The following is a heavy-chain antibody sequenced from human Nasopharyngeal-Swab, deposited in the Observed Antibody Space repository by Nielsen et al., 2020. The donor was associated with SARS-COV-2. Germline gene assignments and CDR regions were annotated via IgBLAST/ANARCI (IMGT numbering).Heavy chain of an antibody. Sequence: ESLKISCAASGFTFSSYSLNWVRQAPGKGLEWVSSISISSSYIYCADSVKGRFTISRDNAKNSLYLQMNSVGDEETDVYYCARVGRVDAFDIWGQGTMVTVSS. CDR1: GFTFSSYS. CDR3: ARVGRVDAFDI. J-gene: IGHJ3*02. V-gene: IGHV3-21*01. D-gene: IGHD3-16*01. CDR2: ISISSSYI.